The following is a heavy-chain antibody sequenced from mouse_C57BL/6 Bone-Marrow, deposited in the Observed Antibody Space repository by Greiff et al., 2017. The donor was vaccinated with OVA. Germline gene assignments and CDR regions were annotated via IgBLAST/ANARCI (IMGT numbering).Heavy chain of an antibody. CDR3: AIHGHYYDSIYYCDY. CDR1: GYTFTEYT. J-gene: IGHJ2*01. CDR2: FYPGSGSI. Sequence: QVQLQQSGAELVKPGASVKLSCKASGYTFTEYTIHWVKQRSGQGLEWIGWFYPGSGSIKYNEKFKDKATLTADKSSSTVYMELSRVTSEDSAVYVCAIHGHYYDSIYYCDYWGQGTTLTVSA. V-gene: IGHV1-62-2*01. D-gene: IGHD1-1*01.